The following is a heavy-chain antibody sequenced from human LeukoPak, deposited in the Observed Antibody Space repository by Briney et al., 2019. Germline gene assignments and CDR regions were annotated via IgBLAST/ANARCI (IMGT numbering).Heavy chain of an antibody. CDR3: ARGGPRVLRYFDWLSPPYYFGY. CDR1: GGSISSYY. Sequence: PSETLSLTCTVSGGSISSYYWSWIRQPPGKGLEWIGYIYYSGSTNYNPSLKSRVTISVDTSKNQFSLKLSSVTAADTAVYYCARGGPRVLRYFDWLSPPYYFGYWGQGTLVTVS. CDR2: IYYSGST. D-gene: IGHD3-9*01. V-gene: IGHV4-59*01. J-gene: IGHJ4*02.